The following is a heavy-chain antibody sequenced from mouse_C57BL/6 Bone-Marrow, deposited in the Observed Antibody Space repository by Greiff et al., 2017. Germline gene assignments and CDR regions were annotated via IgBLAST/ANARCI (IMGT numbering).Heavy chain of an antibody. CDR1: GYTFTSYT. Sequence: QVQLQQSGAELARPGASVKMSCKASGYTFTSYTMHWVKQRPGQGLEWIGYINPSSGYTKYKQKFKDKATLTADKSSSTAYMQLSSLTSEDSAVYYCARWGDDDVSFAYWGQGTLVTVSA. J-gene: IGHJ3*01. CDR2: INPSSGYT. CDR3: ARWGDDDVSFAY. D-gene: IGHD2-4*01. V-gene: IGHV1-4*01.